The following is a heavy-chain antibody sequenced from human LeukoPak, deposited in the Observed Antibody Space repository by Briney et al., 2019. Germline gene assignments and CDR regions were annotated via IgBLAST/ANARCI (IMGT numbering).Heavy chain of an antibody. D-gene: IGHD2-15*01. CDR2: VYPGDSDT. V-gene: IGHV5-51*01. J-gene: IGHJ5*02. CDR1: GYSFTSYW. CDR3: AWQGDCSSGSCSDT. Sequence: GEPLQISCKGSGYSFTSYWIGWVRQIPGKGLEWMGIVYPGDSDTRYSPSFQGQATISADKSISTAYLQWSSRKATDTPMYYCAWQGDCSSGSCSDTSGQGTL.